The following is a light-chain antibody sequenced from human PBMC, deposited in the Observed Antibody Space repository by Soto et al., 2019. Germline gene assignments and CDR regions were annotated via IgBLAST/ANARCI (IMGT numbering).Light chain of an antibody. CDR3: QQYNTYYT. CDR2: KAS. J-gene: IGKJ2*01. CDR1: QTISSW. Sequence: DIQMTQSPYTLSASVGDRVTITCRASQTISSWLAWYQQKPGQAPKLLIYKASTLEGRVSSRFSGSGSGTEFTLTISNLQPDDFATYYCQQYNTYYTFGQGTKLEIK. V-gene: IGKV1-5*03.